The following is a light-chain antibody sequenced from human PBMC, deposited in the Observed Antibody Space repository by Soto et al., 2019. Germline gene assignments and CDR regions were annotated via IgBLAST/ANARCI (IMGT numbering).Light chain of an antibody. CDR2: AAS. CDR3: QQANSAPLT. Sequence: DIQMTQSPSSVSASVGDRVTITCRASQGISSRLAWYQQKPGKAPNLLIYAASSLQSGVPSRFSGSASETDFTLTIGSLQPEDFATYYCQQANSAPLTFCGGTKVEIK. V-gene: IGKV1-12*01. J-gene: IGKJ4*01. CDR1: QGISSR.